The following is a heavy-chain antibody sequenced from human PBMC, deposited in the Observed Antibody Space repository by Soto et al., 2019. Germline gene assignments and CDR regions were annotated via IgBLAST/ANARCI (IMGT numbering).Heavy chain of an antibody. CDR2: IKSKTDGGTT. V-gene: IGHV3-15*01. Sequence: GSLRLSCAASVFTFSNAWMSWVRQAPGKGPEWVGRIKSKTDGGTTDYAAPVKGRFTISRDDSKNTLYLQMNSLKTEDTAVYYCTTEWLLDAFDIWGQGTMVTVSS. J-gene: IGHJ3*02. CDR1: VFTFSNAW. D-gene: IGHD5-12*01. CDR3: TTEWLLDAFDI.